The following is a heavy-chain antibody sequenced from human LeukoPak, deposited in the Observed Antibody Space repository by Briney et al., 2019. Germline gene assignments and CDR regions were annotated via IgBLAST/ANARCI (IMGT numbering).Heavy chain of an antibody. Sequence: SVKVSCKASGGNFNTYAISWVRQAPGQGLEWMGGIIPIFGTGNYAQKFQGRVTITADKSTNTAYMELSSLKSDDTAIYYCARAPHYNILTGDRLFDYWGQGTLVTVSS. J-gene: IGHJ4*02. CDR2: IIPIFGTG. V-gene: IGHV1-69*06. CDR3: ARAPHYNILTGDRLFDY. D-gene: IGHD3-9*01. CDR1: GGNFNTYA.